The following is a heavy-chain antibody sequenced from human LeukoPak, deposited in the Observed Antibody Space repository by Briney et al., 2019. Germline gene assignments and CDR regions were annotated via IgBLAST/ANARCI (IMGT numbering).Heavy chain of an antibody. V-gene: IGHV1-18*01. CDR1: VYTFTSYG. J-gene: IGHJ6*02. CDR3: ARVLHRVVVVATTYYYYYGMDV. D-gene: IGHD2-15*01. Sequence: ASVKVSCKASVYTFTSYGISWVRQAPGQGLEWMGWISAYNGNTNYAQKLQGRVTMTTDTSTSTAYMELRSLRSDDTAVYYCARVLHRVVVVATTYYYYYGMDVWGQGTTVTVSS. CDR2: ISAYNGNT.